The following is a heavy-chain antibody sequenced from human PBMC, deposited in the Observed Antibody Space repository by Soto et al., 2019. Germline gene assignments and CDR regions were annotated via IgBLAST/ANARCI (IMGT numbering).Heavy chain of an antibody. CDR1: GFSLSTSGAG. V-gene: IGHV2-5*01. CDR2: IYWNDDK. J-gene: IGHJ3*02. CDR3: AHRLGSDWSRRAVDI. D-gene: IGHD1-26*01. Sequence: QITLKESGPTLVKPTQTLTLTCTFSGFSLSTSGAGVGWIRQPPGKALECLGVIYWNDDKRYTPSLKSRLTITKDTSKSPVVVTMLNMVPVHTATYYFAHRLGSDWSRRAVDIWGQGTMVSVSS.